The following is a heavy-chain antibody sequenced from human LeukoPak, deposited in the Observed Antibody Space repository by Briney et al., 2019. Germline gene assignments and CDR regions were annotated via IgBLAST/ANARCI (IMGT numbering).Heavy chain of an antibody. D-gene: IGHD6-13*01. CDR3: ARGEWAAAANYYFDY. J-gene: IGHJ4*02. CDR1: GGSFSGYY. Sequence: PSETLSLTCAIYGGSFSGYYWGWIRQPPGKGLGWIGEINHSGSTNYNPSLKSRVTISVDTSKNQFSLKLSSVTAADTAVYYCARGEWAAAANYYFDYWGQGTLVTVSS. V-gene: IGHV4-34*01. CDR2: INHSGST.